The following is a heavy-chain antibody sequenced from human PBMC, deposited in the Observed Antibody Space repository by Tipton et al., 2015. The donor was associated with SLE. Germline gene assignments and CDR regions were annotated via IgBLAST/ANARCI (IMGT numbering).Heavy chain of an antibody. D-gene: IGHD3-10*01. V-gene: IGHV4-4*07. CDR1: GGSISSYY. CDR2: IYTSGST. Sequence: LRLSCTVSGGSISSYYWSWIRQPAGKGLEWIGRIYTSGSTNYNPSLKSRVTMSVDTSKNQFSLKLSSVTAADTAVYYCARGPASGWFDPWGQRTLVTVSS. J-gene: IGHJ5*02. CDR3: ARGPASGWFDP.